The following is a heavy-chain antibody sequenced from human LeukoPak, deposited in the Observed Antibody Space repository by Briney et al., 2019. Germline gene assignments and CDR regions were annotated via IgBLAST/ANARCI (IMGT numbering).Heavy chain of an antibody. Sequence: PSETLSLTCTVSGGSISSSSYYWGWIRQPPGKGLEWIGYIYYSGSTNYNPSLKSRVTISVDTSKNQFSLKLSSVTAADTAVYYCARSHYDFWSGYYNWFDPWGQGTLVTVSS. CDR2: IYYSGST. CDR3: ARSHYDFWSGYYNWFDP. J-gene: IGHJ5*02. CDR1: GGSISSSSYY. D-gene: IGHD3-3*01. V-gene: IGHV4-61*05.